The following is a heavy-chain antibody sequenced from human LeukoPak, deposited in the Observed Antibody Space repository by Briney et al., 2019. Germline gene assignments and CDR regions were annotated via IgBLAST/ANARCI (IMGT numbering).Heavy chain of an antibody. CDR3: ARDRSGYLGY. V-gene: IGHV3-21*01. CDR2: VSTTSSNI. Sequence: GGSLRLSCAASGFTFSDHAMEWVRQAPGKGLEWVSSVSTTSSNIYYADSVRGRFTISRDNAKNSLYLQMNSLRAEDTAVYYCARDRSGYLGYWGQGTLVTVSS. CDR1: GFTFSDHA. D-gene: IGHD3-3*01. J-gene: IGHJ4*02.